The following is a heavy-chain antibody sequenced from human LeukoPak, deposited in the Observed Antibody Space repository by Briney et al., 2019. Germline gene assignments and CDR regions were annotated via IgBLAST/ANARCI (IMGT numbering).Heavy chain of an antibody. D-gene: IGHD3-10*01. J-gene: IGHJ3*02. CDR2: IDHSGST. CDR1: GYSISSGYY. CDR3: AKSNGYGLVDI. Sequence: SETLSLTCTVSGYSISSGYYWGWIRQPPGKGLEWTGSIDHSGSTYYNPSLKSRVTISLDTSRNQFSLKLNSVTAADTAVYYCAKSNGYGLVDIWGQGTMVTVSS. V-gene: IGHV4-38-2*02.